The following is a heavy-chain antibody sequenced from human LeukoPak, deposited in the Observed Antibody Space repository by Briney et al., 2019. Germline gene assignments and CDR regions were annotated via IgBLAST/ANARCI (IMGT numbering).Heavy chain of an antibody. CDR1: GYSFTSYW. V-gene: IGHV5-51*01. Sequence: GESLKISCKGSGYSFTSYWIGWVRQMPGKGLEWMGIIYPGDSDTRYSPSFQGQVTISADKSISTAYLQWSSLKASDTAMYYCARRSKFWSGRYYYYMDVWGKGTTVTVSS. D-gene: IGHD3-3*01. J-gene: IGHJ6*03. CDR3: ARRSKFWSGRYYYYMDV. CDR2: IYPGDSDT.